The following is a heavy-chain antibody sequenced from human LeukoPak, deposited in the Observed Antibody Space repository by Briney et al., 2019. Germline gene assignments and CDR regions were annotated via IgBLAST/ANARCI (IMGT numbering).Heavy chain of an antibody. CDR3: AKGSSSRGFDY. CDR2: ISWNSGSI. Sequence: SLRLSCAASGFTFDDYAMHWVRQAPGKGLEWVSGISWNSGSIGYADSVKGRFTISRDNAKNSLYLQMNSLRAEDTALYYCAKGSSSRGFDYWGQGTLVTVSS. J-gene: IGHJ4*02. V-gene: IGHV3-9*01. CDR1: GFTFDDYA. D-gene: IGHD6-13*01.